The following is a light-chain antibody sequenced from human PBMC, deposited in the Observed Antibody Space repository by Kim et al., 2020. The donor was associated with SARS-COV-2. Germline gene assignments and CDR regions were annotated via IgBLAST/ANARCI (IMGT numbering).Light chain of an antibody. J-gene: IGLJ2*01. Sequence: LGQTVRITCQGDSLRSYYAIWYQQKPGQAPVIVIYGKNNRPSGIPDRFSGSTSGNTASLTITGAQAEDEADYYCNSRDSSGNHVVFGGGTKLTVL. CDR2: GKN. CDR1: SLRSYY. CDR3: NSRDSSGNHVV. V-gene: IGLV3-19*01.